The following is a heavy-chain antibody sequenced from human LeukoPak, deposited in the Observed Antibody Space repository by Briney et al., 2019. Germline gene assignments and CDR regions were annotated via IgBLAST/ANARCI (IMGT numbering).Heavy chain of an antibody. CDR1: GYSFTSYW. CDR3: ARQGSDFWSGYYKERPFDY. Sequence: GESLKISCKGSGYSFTSYWIGWVRQMPGKGLEWMGIIYPGDSDTRYSPSFQGQVTISAVKSISTAYLQWSSLKASDTAMYYCARQGSDFWSGYYKERPFDYWGQGTLVTVSS. J-gene: IGHJ4*02. D-gene: IGHD3-3*01. V-gene: IGHV5-51*01. CDR2: IYPGDSDT.